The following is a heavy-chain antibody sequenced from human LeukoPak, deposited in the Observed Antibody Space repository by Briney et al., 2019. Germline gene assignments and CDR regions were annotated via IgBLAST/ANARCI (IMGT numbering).Heavy chain of an antibody. Sequence: GGSLRLSCAASGFTFSSYAISYEGSNKYFADSVKGRFTISRDNAKNSLYLQMNSLRAEDTAVYYCARGELYSSGRSWFDPWGQGTLVTVSS. CDR1: GFTFSSYA. V-gene: IGHV3-30*07. CDR3: ARGELYSSGRSWFDP. CDR2: SYEGSNK. D-gene: IGHD6-19*01. J-gene: IGHJ5*02.